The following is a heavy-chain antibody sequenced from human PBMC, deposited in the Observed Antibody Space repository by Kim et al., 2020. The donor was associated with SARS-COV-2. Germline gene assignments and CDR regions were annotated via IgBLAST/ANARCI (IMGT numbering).Heavy chain of an antibody. CDR3: ARDRHRISRENWFDP. V-gene: IGHV4-61*02. J-gene: IGHJ5*02. CDR2: IYTSGST. D-gene: IGHD3-16*02. CDR1: GGSISSGSYY. Sequence: SETLSLTCTVSGGSISSGSYYWSWIRQPAGKGLEWIGRIYTSGSTNYNPSLKSRVTISVDTSKNQFSLKLSSVTAADTAVYYCARDRHRISRENWFDPWGQGTLVTVSS.